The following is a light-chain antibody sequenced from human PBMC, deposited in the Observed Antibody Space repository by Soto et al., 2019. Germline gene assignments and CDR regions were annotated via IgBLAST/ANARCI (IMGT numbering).Light chain of an antibody. V-gene: IGKV3-20*01. CDR3: QQYGSSL. CDR1: QSVSSSY. Sequence: EIVLTQSPGTLSLSPGERATLSCRASQSVSSSYLAWYQQKPGQAPRLLIYGASSRATGIPDRFIGSGSGTDFTLTISRLEPEDFAVYYCQQYGSSLFGQGTRLEIK. J-gene: IGKJ5*01. CDR2: GAS.